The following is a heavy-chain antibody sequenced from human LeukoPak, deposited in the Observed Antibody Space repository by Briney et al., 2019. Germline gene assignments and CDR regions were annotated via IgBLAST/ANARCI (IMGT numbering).Heavy chain of an antibody. J-gene: IGHJ6*03. CDR3: ARSGIRSDYYNYMDL. CDR2: ISSSGTYI. V-gene: IGHV3-21*06. D-gene: IGHD3-3*01. Sequence: GSLRLSCSAFGFPFIFYRIKWVRQGPGKGLEWVSTISSSGTYIHTADSLRGRFTISRDNGKNSLYLQVTSLRVEDTAVYYCARSGIRSDYYNYMDLWGNGTLVTVSS. CDR1: GFPFIFYR.